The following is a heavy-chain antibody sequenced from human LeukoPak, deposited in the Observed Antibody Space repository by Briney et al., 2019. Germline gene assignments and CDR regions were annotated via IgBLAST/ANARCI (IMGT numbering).Heavy chain of an antibody. V-gene: IGHV3-74*01. D-gene: IGHD3-9*01. CDR1: GFTFSNYW. J-gene: IGHJ4*02. CDR2: IDANAKTT. Sequence: GGSLRLSCAASGFTFSNYWLHWVRQAPGKGLVWVSRIDANAKTTSYADSVKGRFTISTDNAKKTLYLQMNSLRAEDTAVYYCARDDKDYDILTGYYIGPFDYWGQGTLVTVSS. CDR3: ARDDKDYDILTGYYIGPFDY.